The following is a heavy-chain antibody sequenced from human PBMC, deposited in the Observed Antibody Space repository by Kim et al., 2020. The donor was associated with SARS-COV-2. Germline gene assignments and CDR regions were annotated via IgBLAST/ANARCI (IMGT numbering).Heavy chain of an antibody. D-gene: IGHD3-22*01. CDR3: ARESTSMIVVGDWGN. V-gene: IGHV5-51*01. Sequence: GESLKISCKVSGYPFTTYWIAWVRQMPGKGLEWMGIIYPGDSGTRYSPSFQGQVTISADKSTNTAYLQWSSLKASDTAMYYCARESTSMIVVGDWGNWGQGTLVTVSS. J-gene: IGHJ4*02. CDR2: IYPGDSGT. CDR1: GYPFTTYW.